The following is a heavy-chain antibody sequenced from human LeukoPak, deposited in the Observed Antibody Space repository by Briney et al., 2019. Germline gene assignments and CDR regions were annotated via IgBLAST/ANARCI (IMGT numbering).Heavy chain of an antibody. J-gene: IGHJ3*02. CDR2: IDPGDSDT. D-gene: IGHD1-26*01. Sequence: GESLKISCKGSGSSFTSYWIGWVRPMPGKGLEWMGIIDPGDSDTRYSPSFQGQVTISADKSISTAYLQWSSLKASDTAMYYCARRYSGSYSAFDIWGQGTMVTVSS. V-gene: IGHV5-51*01. CDR1: GSSFTSYW. CDR3: ARRYSGSYSAFDI.